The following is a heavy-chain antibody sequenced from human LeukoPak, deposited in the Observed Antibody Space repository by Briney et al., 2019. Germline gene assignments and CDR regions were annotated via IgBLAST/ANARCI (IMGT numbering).Heavy chain of an antibody. CDR2: FDPEDGET. CDR3: ATTFEYSSSYGDY. CDR1: GYTLTELS. Sequence: ASVKVCCKVSGYTLTELSMHWVRQAPGQGLEWRGGFDPEDGETIYAQKFQGRVTMTEDTSTDTAYMELSSLRSEDTAVYYCATTFEYSSSYGDYWGQGTLVTVSS. V-gene: IGHV1-24*01. D-gene: IGHD6-6*01. J-gene: IGHJ4*02.